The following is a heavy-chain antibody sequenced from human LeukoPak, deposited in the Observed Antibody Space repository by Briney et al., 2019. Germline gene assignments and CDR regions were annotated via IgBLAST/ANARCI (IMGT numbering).Heavy chain of an antibody. Sequence: GGSLRLSCAASGFTFSDYYMIWIRQAPGKGLEWVSYISSGGGPIYHADSVKGRFTISRDNAKNSLYLQMNSRRADDTAVHYCARSIGYGAFDIWGQGTMVTVSS. D-gene: IGHD5-12*01. CDR2: ISSGGGPI. CDR1: GFTFSDYY. V-gene: IGHV3-11*01. J-gene: IGHJ3*02. CDR3: ARSIGYGAFDI.